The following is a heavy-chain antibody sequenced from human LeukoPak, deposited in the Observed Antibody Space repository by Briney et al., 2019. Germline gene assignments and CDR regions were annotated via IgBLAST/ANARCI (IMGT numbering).Heavy chain of an antibody. V-gene: IGHV1-2*02. J-gene: IGHJ6*03. Sequence: RASVKVSCKASGYTFTGYYMHWVRQAPGQGLEWMGWINPNSGGTNYAQKFQGRVTMTRDTSISTAYMELSRLRSDDTAVYYCARFLLDTGYCSGGSCSFRRYYMDVWGKGTTVTISS. CDR1: GYTFTGYY. D-gene: IGHD2-15*01. CDR2: INPNSGGT. CDR3: ARFLLDTGYCSGGSCSFRRYYMDV.